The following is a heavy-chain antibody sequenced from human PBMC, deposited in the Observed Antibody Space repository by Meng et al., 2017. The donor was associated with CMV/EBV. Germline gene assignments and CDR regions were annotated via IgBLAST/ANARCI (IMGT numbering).Heavy chain of an antibody. CDR2: FTYDGINA. D-gene: IGHD3-3*01. V-gene: IGHV3-30*18. Sequence: ASGFRFSNCGMHWVRQAPGKGLEWVAVFTYDGINAHYADSMRGRFTISRDNSKNMLYLQMNNLRVEDTAVYYCAKEQSSGYYRTSDYWGQGTLVTVSS. J-gene: IGHJ4*02. CDR1: GFRFSNCG. CDR3: AKEQSSGYYRTSDY.